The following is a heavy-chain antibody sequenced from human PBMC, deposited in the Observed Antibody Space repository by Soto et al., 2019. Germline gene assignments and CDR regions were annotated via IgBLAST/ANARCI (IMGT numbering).Heavy chain of an antibody. D-gene: IGHD4-17*01. CDR1: GYTFISYG. V-gene: IGHV1-18*01. CDR3: ARFLPVTTEDDY. Sequence: QVQLVQSGAEVKKPGASVKVSCKASGYTFISYGISWARQAPGQGLEWMGWINTYDGNTNYAQKVQGRVTMTTDTSTRTAYMELRSLTSDDTAVYYCARFLPVTTEDDYWGQGTLVTVSS. CDR2: INTYDGNT. J-gene: IGHJ4*02.